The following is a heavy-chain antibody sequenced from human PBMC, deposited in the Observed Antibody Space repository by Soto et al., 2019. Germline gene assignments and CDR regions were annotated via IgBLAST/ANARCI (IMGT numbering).Heavy chain of an antibody. CDR2: IYYSGST. CDR1: GGSISSYY. CDR3: ARTASYDSSGYYYFDY. Sequence: PSETLSLTCTVSGGSISSYYWSWIRQPPGKGLVWFGYIYYSGSTYYNPSLKSRVTISVDTSKNQFSLKLSSVTAADTAVYYCARTASYDSSGYYYFDYWGQGTLVTVSS. J-gene: IGHJ4*02. V-gene: IGHV4-59*12. D-gene: IGHD3-22*01.